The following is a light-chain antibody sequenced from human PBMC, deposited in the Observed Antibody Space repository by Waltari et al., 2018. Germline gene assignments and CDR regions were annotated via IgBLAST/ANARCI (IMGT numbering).Light chain of an antibody. CDR3: HSLNSVGNGYV. CDR2: EDI. Sequence: SNELTQPPSVSVSPGQTARITCSGDALPTKYASWYQQKSGQAPVLVIYEDITRPSGIPEGCSGSSSGTVATLTISGAQVEDEADYYCHSLNSVGNGYVFGTGTKFTVL. CDR1: ALPTKY. V-gene: IGLV3-10*01. J-gene: IGLJ1*01.